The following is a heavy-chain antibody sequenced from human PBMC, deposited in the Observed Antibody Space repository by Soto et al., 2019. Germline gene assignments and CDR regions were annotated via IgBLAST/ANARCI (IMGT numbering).Heavy chain of an antibody. CDR2: IYYSGST. V-gene: IGHV4-39*07. D-gene: IGHD3-10*01. CDR3: VRRESMSITGKDSWFDP. CDR1: GGSISSGGYY. Sequence: SETLSLTCTVSGGSISSGGYYWSWIRKHPGKGLEWIGSIYYSGSTYYNPSLKSRVTISVDTSKNQFSLELSSVTAADTAVYFCVRRESMSITGKDSWFDPWGQGALVTVSS. J-gene: IGHJ5*02.